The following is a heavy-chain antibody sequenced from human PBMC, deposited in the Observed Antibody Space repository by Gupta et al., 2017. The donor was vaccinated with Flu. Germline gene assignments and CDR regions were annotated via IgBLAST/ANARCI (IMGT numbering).Heavy chain of an antibody. V-gene: IGHV3-23*01. D-gene: IGHD2-15*01. J-gene: IGHJ3*01. CDR1: GFTFNNYA. CDR2: VSGSAGST. CDR3: AKDGYCSGGACFPHDAFDV. Sequence: EVQLLESGGGLVQPGGSLRLSCAASGFTFNNYAMSWVRQAPGKGLEWVSAVSGSAGSTYYADSVKGRFTISRDNSKNTLYLQMNSLQAEDTAVYFCAKDGYCSGGACFPHDAFDVWGQGTMVTVSS.